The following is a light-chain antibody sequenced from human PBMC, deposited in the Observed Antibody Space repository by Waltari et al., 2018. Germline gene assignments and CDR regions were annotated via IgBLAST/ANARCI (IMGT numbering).Light chain of an antibody. CDR3: QSYDSSTVV. CDR1: SGSIASNY. CDR2: EDQ. Sequence: NFMLTQPHSVSESPGKTVTISCTGSSGSIASNYVQWYQQRPGSAPTTVIYEDQQRPSGVPDRFSGSIDSSSNSASLTISGLKTEDEADYYCQSYDSSTVVFGGGTKLTVL. V-gene: IGLV6-57*02. J-gene: IGLJ2*01.